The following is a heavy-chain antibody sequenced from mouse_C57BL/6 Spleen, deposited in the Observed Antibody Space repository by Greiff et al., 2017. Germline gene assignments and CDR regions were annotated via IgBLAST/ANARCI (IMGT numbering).Heavy chain of an antibody. Sequence: QVTLKVSGAELVRPGASVKLSCKASGYTFTDYYINWVKQRPGQGLEWIARIYPGSGNTYYNEKFKGKATLTAEKSSSTAYMQLSSLTSEDSAVYFCARWASPYYFDYWGQGTTLTVSS. J-gene: IGHJ2*01. CDR3: ARWASPYYFDY. CDR2: IYPGSGNT. V-gene: IGHV1-76*01. D-gene: IGHD6-1*01. CDR1: GYTFTDYY.